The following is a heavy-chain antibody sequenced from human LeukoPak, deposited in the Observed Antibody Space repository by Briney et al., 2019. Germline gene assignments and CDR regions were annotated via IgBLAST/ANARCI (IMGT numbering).Heavy chain of an antibody. J-gene: IGHJ4*02. CDR3: AIIIGYCSSTSCPYYFDY. Sequence: ASVKVCCKASGYTFTGYYMHWVRQAPGQGLVWMGWINPDSGGTNYAQKFQGRVTMTRDTSISTAYMELSRLRSDDTAVYYCAIIIGYCSSTSCPYYFDYWGQGTLVTVSS. CDR2: INPDSGGT. CDR1: GYTFTGYY. D-gene: IGHD2-2*01. V-gene: IGHV1-2*02.